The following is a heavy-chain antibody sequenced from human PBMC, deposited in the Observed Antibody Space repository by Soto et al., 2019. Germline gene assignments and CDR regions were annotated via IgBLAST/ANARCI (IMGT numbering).Heavy chain of an antibody. V-gene: IGHV4-39*02. J-gene: IGHJ4*02. D-gene: IGHD1-20*01. CDR3: ARGITLPTPLAY. Sequence: SETLSLTCTVSGGSNSSSSYYWGWIRQPPGKGLEWIGSIYYSGSTYYNPSLKSRVTISVDTSASTAYMELSSLRSEDTAVYYCARGITLPTPLAYRGQGTLVTVSS. CDR2: IYYSGST. CDR1: GGSNSSSSYY.